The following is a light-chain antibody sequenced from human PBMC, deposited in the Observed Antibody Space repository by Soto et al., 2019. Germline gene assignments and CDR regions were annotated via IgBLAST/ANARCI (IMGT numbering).Light chain of an antibody. CDR3: QQAYSTPFT. CDR2: AAS. CDR1: ETISRY. V-gene: IGKV1-39*01. Sequence: DIQMTQSPSSLSASVGDRVTITCRASETISRYLNWYQQKPGKAPKLLIYAASSLQSGVPSRFSGSGSGTDFTLTISSLQPEDFATYYFQQAYSTPFTFGPGTKVDIK. J-gene: IGKJ3*01.